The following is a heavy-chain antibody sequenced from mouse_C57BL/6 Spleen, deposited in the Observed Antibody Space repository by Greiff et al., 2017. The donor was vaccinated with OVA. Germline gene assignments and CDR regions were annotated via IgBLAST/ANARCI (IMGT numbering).Heavy chain of an antibody. CDR3: ARPINCWYFDV. J-gene: IGHJ1*03. CDR1: GFTFSDYG. Sequence: DVQLVESGGGLVKPGGSLKLSCAASGFTFSDYGMHWVRQAPEKGLEWVAYICSGSGTIYYADTVKGRFTLTRDNAKNTLFLQRTTLGSEDTDMYYCARPINCWYFDVWGTGTTVTVSS. V-gene: IGHV5-17*01. CDR2: ICSGSGTI. D-gene: IGHD4-1*01.